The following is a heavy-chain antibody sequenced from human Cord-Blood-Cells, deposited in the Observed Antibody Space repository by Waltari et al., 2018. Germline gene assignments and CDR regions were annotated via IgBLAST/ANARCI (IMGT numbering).Heavy chain of an antibody. CDR3: ASIDAFDI. CDR1: GGSFSGYY. Sequence: QVQLQQWGAGLLKPSETLSLTCAVYGGSFSGYYWSWIRQPPGKGLEWIGEINHSGSTNYNPSLKSRVTISVDTSKNQFSRKLSSVTAADTAVYYCASIDAFDIWGQGTMVTVSS. J-gene: IGHJ3*02. V-gene: IGHV4-34*01. CDR2: INHSGST.